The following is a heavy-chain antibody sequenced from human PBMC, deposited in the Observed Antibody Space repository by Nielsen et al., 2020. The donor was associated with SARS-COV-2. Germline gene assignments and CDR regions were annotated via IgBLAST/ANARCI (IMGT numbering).Heavy chain of an antibody. CDR1: GFTFGTYT. J-gene: IGHJ4*02. CDR3: ARAFEELGYCSSTSCPFDY. Sequence: GESLKISCTVSGFTFGTYTISWVRQPPGKGLQWVAGILGSGAATFYADSVKGRFTVSRDNSMNTLYLQMNSLRAEDTAVYYCARAFEELGYCSSTSCPFDYWGQGTLVTVSS. V-gene: IGHV3-23*01. D-gene: IGHD2-2*01. CDR2: ILGSGAAT.